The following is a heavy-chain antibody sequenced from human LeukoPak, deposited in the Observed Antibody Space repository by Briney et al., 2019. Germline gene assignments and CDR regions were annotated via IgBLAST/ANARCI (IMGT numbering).Heavy chain of an antibody. J-gene: IGHJ4*02. CDR2: IKQDGSEE. D-gene: IGHD6-19*01. V-gene: IGHV3-7*01. CDR1: GFTFSSYW. Sequence: GGSLRLSCAASGFTFSSYWMSWVRQPPGKGLEWVANIKQDGSEEHYVASVKGRFTISRDNPQSSLSLQMTDLRAEDTAVYYCARWAVTGIYLDSWGQGALATVSS. CDR3: ARWAVTGIYLDS.